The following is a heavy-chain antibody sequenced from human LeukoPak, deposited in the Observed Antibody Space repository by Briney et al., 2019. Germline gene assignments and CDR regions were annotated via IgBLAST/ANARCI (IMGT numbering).Heavy chain of an antibody. J-gene: IGHJ6*02. CDR3: ARGGGLDV. Sequence: XRQAPXXGLEWVASINHNGNVNYYVDSVKGRFTISRDNAKNSLYLQMSNLRAEDTAVYFCARGGGLDVWGQGATVTVSS. V-gene: IGHV3-7*03. CDR2: INHNGNVN. D-gene: IGHD3-16*01.